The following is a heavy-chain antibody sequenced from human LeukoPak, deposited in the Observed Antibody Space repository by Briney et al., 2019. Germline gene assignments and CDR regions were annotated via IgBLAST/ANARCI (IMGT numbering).Heavy chain of an antibody. CDR2: VSYDGSNK. J-gene: IGHJ4*02. CDR1: GFTFSSYG. D-gene: IGHD6-19*01. V-gene: IGHV3-30*18. CDR3: AQGGYSSGWFAY. Sequence: GGPLRLSCAASGFTFSSYGMHWVRQAPNKGLEWVAVVSYDGSNKYYADSVKGRFTISRDNSKNTLYLQMNSLRAEDTALYYSAQGGYSSGWFAYWGQGTLVTVSS.